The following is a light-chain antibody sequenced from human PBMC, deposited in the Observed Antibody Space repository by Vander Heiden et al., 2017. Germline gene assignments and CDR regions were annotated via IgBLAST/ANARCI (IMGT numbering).Light chain of an antibody. J-gene: IGLJ2*01. CDR2: EDT. V-gene: IGLV3-1*01. CDR1: KLGDKY. Sequence: SSQLTLPPSAFAPPGHTATITCHGDKLGDKYVCWYQHKPGQSPALVIYEDTKRPSGIPERFSGSKSGNTATLTISGTQAMDEAEYYCQAWDTSTVVFGGGTKLTVL. CDR3: QAWDTSTVV.